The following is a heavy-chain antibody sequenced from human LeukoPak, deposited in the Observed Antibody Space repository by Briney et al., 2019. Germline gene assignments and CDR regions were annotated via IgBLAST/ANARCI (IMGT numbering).Heavy chain of an antibody. CDR3: AKDGHSCGGDCYPRGAFDI. V-gene: IGHV3-53*01. CDR1: GFTVSSNY. D-gene: IGHD2-21*02. CDR2: IYSGGST. J-gene: IGHJ3*02. Sequence: PGGSLRLSCAASGFTVSSNYMSWVRQAPGKGLEWVSVIYSGGSTYYADSVKGRFTISRDNSKNTLYLQMNSLRAEDTAVYYCAKDGHSCGGDCYPRGAFDIWGQGTMVTVSS.